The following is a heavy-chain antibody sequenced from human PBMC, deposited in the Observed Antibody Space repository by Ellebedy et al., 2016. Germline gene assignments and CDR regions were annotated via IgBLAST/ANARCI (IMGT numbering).Heavy chain of an antibody. CDR3: VKGASSGSWVTMEY. CDR2: ITGETGAT. Sequence: GGSLRLSCVASGFTLNNYAMTWIRQAAGEGLEWVSAITGETGATYYADSVKGRFTISRDNSRNTLYLQMNSLRVEDTALYYCVKGASSGSWVTMEYWGQGAPVTVSS. J-gene: IGHJ4*02. D-gene: IGHD6-13*01. CDR1: GFTLNNYA. V-gene: IGHV3-23*01.